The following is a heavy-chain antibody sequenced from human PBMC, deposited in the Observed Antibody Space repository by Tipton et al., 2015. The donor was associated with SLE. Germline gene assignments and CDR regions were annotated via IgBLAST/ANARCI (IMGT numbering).Heavy chain of an antibody. CDR1: GGSISSYY. CDR3: ARDQVGVGDLDS. CDR2: IHHSGTT. V-gene: IGHV4-59*01. J-gene: IGHJ5*01. Sequence: TLSLTCTVSGGSISSYYWSWIRQPPGKGLEWIGSIHHSGTTNYNPSPQSRVTISRDPSKNQFSLKLSSATAADTAVYYCARDQVGVGDLDSWGQGTLVTVSS. D-gene: IGHD3-16*01.